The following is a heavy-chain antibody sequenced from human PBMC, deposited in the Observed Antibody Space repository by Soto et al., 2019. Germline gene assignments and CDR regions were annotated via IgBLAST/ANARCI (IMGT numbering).Heavy chain of an antibody. CDR2: INHSGST. CDR1: GGSVSGYY. D-gene: IGHD3-3*01. Sequence: SETLSRTCAVYGGSVSGYYWSWIRQPPGKGLEWIGEINHSGSTNYNPSLKSRVTISVDTSKNQFSLKLSSVTAADTAVYYCGSWWSGSRQVFASWGQAYLV. J-gene: IGHJ5*02. V-gene: IGHV4-34*01. CDR3: GSWWSGSRQVFAS.